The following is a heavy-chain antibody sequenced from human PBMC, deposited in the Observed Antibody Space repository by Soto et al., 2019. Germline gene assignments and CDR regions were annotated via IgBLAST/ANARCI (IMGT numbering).Heavy chain of an antibody. J-gene: IGHJ4*02. CDR1: GYTFTSYA. Sequence: QVQLVQSGAEVKKPGASVKVSCKASGYTFTSYAMHWVRQAPGQRLEWMGWINAGNGNTKYSQKFQGRVTITRDTSATTADMELRSLRSADAAVEYCASSFTAPAAIDYWGQGTLVTVSS. CDR3: ASSFTAPAAIDY. CDR2: INAGNGNT. V-gene: IGHV1-3*01. D-gene: IGHD2-2*02.